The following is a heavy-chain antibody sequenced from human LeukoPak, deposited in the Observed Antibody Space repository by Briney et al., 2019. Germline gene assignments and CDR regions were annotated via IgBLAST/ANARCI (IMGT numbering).Heavy chain of an antibody. CDR3: ARSTPVYSSSATGGMDV. CDR2: ISSSGSTI. J-gene: IGHJ6*03. V-gene: IGHV3-11*04. D-gene: IGHD6-6*01. CDR1: GFTFSDYY. Sequence: GGSLRLSCAASGFTFSDYYMSWIRQAPGKGLEWVSYISSSGSTIYYADSVKGRFTISRDNAKNSLYLQMNSLRAEDTAVYYCARSTPVYSSSATGGMDVWGKGTTVTVSS.